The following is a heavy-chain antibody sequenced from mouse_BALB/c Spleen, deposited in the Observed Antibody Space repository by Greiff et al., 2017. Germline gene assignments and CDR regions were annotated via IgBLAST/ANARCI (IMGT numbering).Heavy chain of an antibody. Sequence: EVKVVESGPSLVKPSQTLSLTCSVTGDSITSGYWNWIRKFPGNKLEYMGYISYSGSTYYNPSLKSRISITRDKSKNQYYLQLNSVTTEDTATYYCARWGGYEAWFAYWGQGTLVTVSA. CDR1: GDSITSGY. D-gene: IGHD2-2*01. CDR2: ISYSGST. V-gene: IGHV3-8*02. J-gene: IGHJ3*01. CDR3: ARWGGYEAWFAY.